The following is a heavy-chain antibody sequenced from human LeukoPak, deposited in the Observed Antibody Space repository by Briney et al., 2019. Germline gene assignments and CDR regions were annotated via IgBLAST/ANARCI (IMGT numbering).Heavy chain of an antibody. Sequence: ASVKVSCKASGYTFTSYDINWVRQATGQGLEWMGWVNPNSGNTGYAQKFQGRVTMTRNTSISTAYMELSSLRSEDTAVYYCARVLSRYYDILTGYRDLYYFDYWGQGTLVTVSS. V-gene: IGHV1-8*01. CDR2: VNPNSGNT. CDR3: ARVLSRYYDILTGYRDLYYFDY. D-gene: IGHD3-9*01. J-gene: IGHJ4*02. CDR1: GYTFTSYD.